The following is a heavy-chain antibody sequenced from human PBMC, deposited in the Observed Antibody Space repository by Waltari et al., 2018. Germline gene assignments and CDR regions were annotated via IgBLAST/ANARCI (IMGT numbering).Heavy chain of an antibody. D-gene: IGHD3-10*01. CDR1: GGSLSRGGYS. J-gene: IGHJ5*02. Sequence: QLQLQASGSGLVKPSQTLSLTCAFSGGSLSRGGYSSRWIRQPPGKGLEWIGYIYHSGSTYYNPSLKSRVTISVDRSKNQFSLKLSSVTAADTAVYYCARAGGITMVRGQFDPWGQGTLVTVSS. CDR2: IYHSGST. CDR3: ARAGGITMVRGQFDP. V-gene: IGHV4-30-2*01.